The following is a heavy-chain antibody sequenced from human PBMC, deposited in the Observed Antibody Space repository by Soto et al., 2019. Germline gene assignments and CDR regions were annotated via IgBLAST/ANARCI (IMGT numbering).Heavy chain of an antibody. D-gene: IGHD6-19*01. CDR1: GFTFSSYG. J-gene: IGHJ4*02. CDR3: ARAVADYDYFDY. V-gene: IGHV3-33*01. CDR2: IWYDGSNK. Sequence: QVQLVESGGGVVQPGRSLRLSCAASGFTFSSYGMHWVRQAPGKGLEWVAVIWYDGSNKYYADSVKDRFTISRDNSKNTLYLQMNSLRAEDTAVYYCARAVADYDYFDYWGQGTLVTVSS.